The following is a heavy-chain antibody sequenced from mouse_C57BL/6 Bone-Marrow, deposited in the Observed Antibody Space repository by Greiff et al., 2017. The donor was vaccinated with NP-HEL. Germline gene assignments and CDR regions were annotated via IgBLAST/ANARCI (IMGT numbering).Heavy chain of an antibody. CDR2: INPSTGGT. Sequence: VQLQQSGPELVKPGASVKISCKASGYSFTGYYMNWVKQSPEKSLEWIGEINPSTGGTTYNQKFKAKATLTVDKSSSTAYMQLKSLTSEDSAVYYCERGTTVVPYYFDYWGQGTTLTVSS. CDR1: GYSFTGYY. D-gene: IGHD1-1*01. CDR3: ERGTTVVPYYFDY. J-gene: IGHJ2*01. V-gene: IGHV1-42*01.